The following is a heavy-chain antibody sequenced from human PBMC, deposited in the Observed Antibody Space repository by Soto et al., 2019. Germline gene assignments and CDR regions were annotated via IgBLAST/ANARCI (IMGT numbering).Heavy chain of an antibody. CDR2: TIPILDIT. D-gene: IGHD3-22*01. CDR1: GGTFSTYP. CDR3: ARGGDGSGSESVFDI. Sequence: QVQLVQSGAVVKKRGSSMKVSCKTSGGTFSTYPITWVRQAPGQGLEWMGRTIPILDITDYAQKFQGRVTITADKSTTTAYMELSSLKFEDTAVYYCARGGDGSGSESVFDIWGQGTMVTVSS. V-gene: IGHV1-69*02. J-gene: IGHJ3*02.